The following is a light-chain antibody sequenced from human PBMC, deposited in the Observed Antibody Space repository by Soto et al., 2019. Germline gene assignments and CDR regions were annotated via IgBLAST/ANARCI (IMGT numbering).Light chain of an antibody. CDR3: QRYITWPVT. V-gene: IGKV3-15*01. CDR2: GAT. J-gene: IGKJ1*01. Sequence: DIIMTQSPATLSVSPGERATHSCRARQNIGIALAWYQQKPGQAPRLLFYGATVRATGIPGRFSGSASGTEFTLTITSPQSDDVALYYCQRYITWPVTFGPGTTVEIK. CDR1: QNIGIA.